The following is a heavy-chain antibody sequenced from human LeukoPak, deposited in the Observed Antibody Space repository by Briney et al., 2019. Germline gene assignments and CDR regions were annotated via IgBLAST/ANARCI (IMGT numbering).Heavy chain of an antibody. Sequence: ASVKVSCKVSGYTLTELSMHWVRQAPGQRLEWMGWINAGNGNTKYSQKFQGRVTIARDTSASTAYMELSSLRSEDTAVYYCARGRAMAAGYWGQGTLVTVSS. CDR1: GYTLTELS. V-gene: IGHV1-3*01. CDR3: ARGRAMAAGY. CDR2: INAGNGNT. J-gene: IGHJ4*02. D-gene: IGHD5-18*01.